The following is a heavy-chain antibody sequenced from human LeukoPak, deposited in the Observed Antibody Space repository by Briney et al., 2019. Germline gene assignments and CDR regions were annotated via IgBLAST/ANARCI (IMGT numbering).Heavy chain of an antibody. CDR3: ARSRSGYYDSSGYELDY. Sequence: GASVTVSFKASGYTFASYDINWVRQATGQGLEWMGWMNPNSGNTGYAQKFQGRVTMTRNTSISTAYMELSSLRSEDTAVYYCARSRSGYYDSSGYELDYWGQGTLVTVSS. CDR2: MNPNSGNT. D-gene: IGHD3-22*01. CDR1: GYTFASYD. V-gene: IGHV1-8*01. J-gene: IGHJ4*02.